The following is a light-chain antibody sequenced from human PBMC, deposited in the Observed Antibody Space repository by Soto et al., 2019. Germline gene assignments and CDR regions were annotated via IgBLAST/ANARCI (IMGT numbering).Light chain of an antibody. CDR3: QQRHNWPIT. CDR2: DAS. J-gene: IGKJ5*01. V-gene: IGKV3-11*01. Sequence: EIVLTQSPATLSLSPGERATLSCRTSQSVSKYFAWYQQKPGRAPRLLIYDASSRATGIPARFIGSGSGTDFTLTISSLEPEDFAIYYCQQRHNWPITFGQGTRLEIK. CDR1: QSVSKY.